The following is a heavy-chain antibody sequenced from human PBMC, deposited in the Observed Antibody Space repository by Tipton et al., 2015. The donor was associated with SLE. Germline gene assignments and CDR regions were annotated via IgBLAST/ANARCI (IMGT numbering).Heavy chain of an antibody. D-gene: IGHD3/OR15-3a*01. J-gene: IGHJ4*02. CDR1: GGSINSYY. Sequence: TLSLTCTVSGGSINSYYWGWIRPPPGKELEWIGYVYYSGTTNHNPSLKSRVTISVGTSKNHFSLNLTSVTAADTAVYYCARGQHQFGRFDYWGQGTLVTVSS. CDR3: ARGQHQFGRFDY. V-gene: IGHV4-59*12. CDR2: VYYSGTT.